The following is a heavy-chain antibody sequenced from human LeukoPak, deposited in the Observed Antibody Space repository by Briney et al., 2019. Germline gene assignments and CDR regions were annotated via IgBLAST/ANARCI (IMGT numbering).Heavy chain of an antibody. CDR3: ARGRRSSSIWYLDY. V-gene: IGHV3-48*03. Sequence: GGSLRLSCAASGFTFSDYELNWVRQAPGKGLEWGSYISSSGTTIYYADSVKGRFTISRDNARNSLYLQMNTLRVEDTALYYCARGRRSSSIWYLDYWGQGTLVTVSS. J-gene: IGHJ4*02. CDR1: GFTFSDYE. D-gene: IGHD6-13*01. CDR2: ISSSGTTI.